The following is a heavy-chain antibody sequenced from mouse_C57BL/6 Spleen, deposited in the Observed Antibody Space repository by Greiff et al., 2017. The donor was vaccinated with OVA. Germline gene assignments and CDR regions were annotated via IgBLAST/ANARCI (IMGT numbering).Heavy chain of an antibody. CDR2: IDPETGGT. CDR1: GYTFTDYE. D-gene: IGHD2-5*01. V-gene: IGHV1-15*01. J-gene: IGHJ2*01. Sequence: QVQLQQSGAELVRPGASVTLSCKASGYTFTDYEMHWVKQTPAHGLEWIGAIDPETGGTAYNQKFKGKAILTADKSSSTAYMELRSLTSEDSAVYLATIVTTYYFDYWGQGTTLTVSS. CDR3: TIVTTYYFDY.